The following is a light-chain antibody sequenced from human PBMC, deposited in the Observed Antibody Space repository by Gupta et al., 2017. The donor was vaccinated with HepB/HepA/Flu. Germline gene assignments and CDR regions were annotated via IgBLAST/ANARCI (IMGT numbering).Light chain of an antibody. V-gene: IGKV1-16*02. CDR1: QGVNNY. Sequence: DIQMSQSPSSLSASVGDTVTITCRASQGVNNYLAWFQQKPGEAPKSLIHFASSLQSGVPSKFSGSGSGTXFTLTIXGLQPEDFATYYCHQYDSFPLTFGXGTKVEI. CDR3: HQYDSFPLT. J-gene: IGKJ4*01. CDR2: FAS.